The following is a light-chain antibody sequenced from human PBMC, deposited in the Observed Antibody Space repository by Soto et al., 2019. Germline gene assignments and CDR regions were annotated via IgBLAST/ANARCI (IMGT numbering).Light chain of an antibody. J-gene: IGLJ2*01. CDR2: DTS. V-gene: IGLV2-14*03. CDR3: QLYNNWPLT. CDR1: SSDIGGFYY. Sequence: QSVLTQPASVSGSPGQSITISCTGTSSDIGGFYYVSWYQHHPGKDPKLMIYDTSTRATGVPTRFSGSRSGAEFTLTINSLQSEDFAVYYCQLYNNWPLTFGGGTK.